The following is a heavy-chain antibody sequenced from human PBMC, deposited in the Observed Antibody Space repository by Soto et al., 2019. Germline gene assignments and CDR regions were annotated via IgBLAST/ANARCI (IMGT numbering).Heavy chain of an antibody. CDR2: IWYDGSNK. Sequence: QVQLVESGGGVVQPGRSLRLSCAASGFTFSTYGMHWVRQAPGKGLEWVAVIWYDGSNKYYADSVKGRFTISRDNSKNTLYLQMNSLRAEDTAVYYCARGFGGYFLCLDSWGQGTLVTVSS. J-gene: IGHJ4*02. CDR3: ARGFGGYFLCLDS. V-gene: IGHV3-33*01. CDR1: GFTFSTYG. D-gene: IGHD5-12*01.